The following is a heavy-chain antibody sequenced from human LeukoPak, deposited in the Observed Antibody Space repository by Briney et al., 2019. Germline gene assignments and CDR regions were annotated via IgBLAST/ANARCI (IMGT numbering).Heavy chain of an antibody. J-gene: IGHJ4*02. CDR2: ISNSSSYI. CDR3: ANTVLRYFDWGNPGFDY. V-gene: IGHV3-11*06. CDR1: GYSISSGYY. D-gene: IGHD3-9*01. Sequence: LSLTCTVSGYSISSGYYWGWIRQPPGKGLEWVSYISNSSSYIYYADSVKGRFTISRDNSKNTLYLQMNSLRAEDTAVYYCANTVLRYFDWGNPGFDYWGQGTLVTVSS.